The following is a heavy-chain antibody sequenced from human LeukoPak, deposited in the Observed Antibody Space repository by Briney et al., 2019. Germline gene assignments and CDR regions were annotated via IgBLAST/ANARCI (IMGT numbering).Heavy chain of an antibody. D-gene: IGHD3-16*02. Sequence: GGSLRLSCVASGCTFDRHWMHWVGQAPGKGVVGVSRIYTDGSDRGYAESVKGRFTISRDNTKNTLYLQMDSLRVEDTAVYYCARGGFIVGANQYFQWWGQGTRVIVSS. CDR2: IYTDGSDR. CDR1: GCTFDRHW. V-gene: IGHV3-74*01. CDR3: ARGGFIVGANQYFQW. J-gene: IGHJ4*02.